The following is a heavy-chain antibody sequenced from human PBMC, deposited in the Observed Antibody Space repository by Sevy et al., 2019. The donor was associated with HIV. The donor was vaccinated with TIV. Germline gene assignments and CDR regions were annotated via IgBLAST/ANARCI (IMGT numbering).Heavy chain of an antibody. D-gene: IGHD2-21*02. CDR2: ISHDGNYK. Sequence: GGSLRLSCVASGFTFSNYDMHWVRQAPGKGLEWVAVISHDGNYKNYADSVKVRFTISRDDFKNTLYLQMSSLRPEDTAVYFCARLFSCGGDCYYLDYWGQGALVTVSS. V-gene: IGHV3-30-3*01. CDR3: ARLFSCGGDCYYLDY. J-gene: IGHJ4*02. CDR1: GFTFSNYD.